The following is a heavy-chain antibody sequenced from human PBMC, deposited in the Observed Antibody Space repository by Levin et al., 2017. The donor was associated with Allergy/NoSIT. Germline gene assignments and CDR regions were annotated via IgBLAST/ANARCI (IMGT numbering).Heavy chain of an antibody. CDR3: ARGYSWEYWYFDL. Sequence: GGSLRLSCAASGFTVSSNYMSWVRQAPGKGLEWVSVIYSGGSTYYADSVKGRFTISRDNSKNTLYLQMNSLRAEDTAVYYCARGYSWEYWYFDLWGRGTLVTVSS. V-gene: IGHV3-53*01. D-gene: IGHD1-20*01. J-gene: IGHJ2*01. CDR1: GFTVSSNY. CDR2: IYSGGST.